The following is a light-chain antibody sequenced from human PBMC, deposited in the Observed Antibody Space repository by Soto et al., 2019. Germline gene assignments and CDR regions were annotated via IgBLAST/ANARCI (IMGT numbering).Light chain of an antibody. V-gene: IGLV2-14*03. CDR3: SSYTTSNTRQIV. CDR1: SSDVGGYNY. CDR2: DVS. J-gene: IGLJ1*01. Sequence: QSALTQPASVSGSPGQSITISCTGNSSDVGGYNYVSWDQHHPGKAPKLIIYDVSNRPSGVSNRFSGSKSGNTASLTISGLQPEYEADYYCSSYTTSNTRQIVFGTGTKVTVL.